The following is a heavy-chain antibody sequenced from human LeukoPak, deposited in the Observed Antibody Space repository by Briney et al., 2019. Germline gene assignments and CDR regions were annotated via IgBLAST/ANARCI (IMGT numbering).Heavy chain of an antibody. Sequence: SETLSLTCTVSGGSISSSSYYWGWIRQPPGKGLEWIGNIYYSGSTYYNPSLRSRVTISVDTSKNQFSLKLSAVTAADTAVYFCETSLQGVDYWGQGPLVTVSS. V-gene: IGHV4-39*07. CDR1: GGSISSSSYY. J-gene: IGHJ4*02. CDR2: IYYSGST. CDR3: ETSLQGVDY.